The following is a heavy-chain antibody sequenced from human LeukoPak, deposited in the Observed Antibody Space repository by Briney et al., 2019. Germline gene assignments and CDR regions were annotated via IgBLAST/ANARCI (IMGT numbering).Heavy chain of an antibody. CDR3: ARGGQDIVVVVAATYYFDY. J-gene: IGHJ4*02. D-gene: IGHD2-15*01. Sequence: GGSLRPSCAASGFTFSSYEMNWVRQAPGKGLEWVSYISSSGSTIYYADSVKGRFTISRDNAKNSLYLQMNSLRAEDTAVYYCARGGQDIVVVVAATYYFDYWGQGTLVTLSS. CDR2: ISSSGSTI. CDR1: GFTFSSYE. V-gene: IGHV3-48*03.